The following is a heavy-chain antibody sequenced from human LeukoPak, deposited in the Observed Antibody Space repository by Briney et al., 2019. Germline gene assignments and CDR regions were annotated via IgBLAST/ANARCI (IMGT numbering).Heavy chain of an antibody. CDR2: TSHDGRNN. CDR1: GFTFSDYG. CDR3: ARGESSSWYD. J-gene: IGHJ4*02. V-gene: IGHV3-30*03. Sequence: PGGSLRLSCAASGFTFSDYGMHWVRQAPGKGLEWVAVTSHDGRNNLYAESGKGRFTISRDNAKNSLYLQMNSLRAEDTAVYYCARGESSSWYDWGQGTLVTVSS. D-gene: IGHD6-13*01.